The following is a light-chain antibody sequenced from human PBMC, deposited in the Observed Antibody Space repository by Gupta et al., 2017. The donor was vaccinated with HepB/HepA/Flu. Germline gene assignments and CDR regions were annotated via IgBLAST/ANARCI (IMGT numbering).Light chain of an antibody. CDR1: QGISSW. V-gene: IGKV1-12*01. CDR3: QQVKSFPLT. Sequence: DVQMTQSPSSVSASVGDRVAITCRASQGISSWVAWYQQRPGTAPKLLIYAASNLLSGVSSRFSGSGSGTDFTLTISGLQPEDFAIYYCQQVKSFPLTFGGGTKVEIK. J-gene: IGKJ4*01. CDR2: AAS.